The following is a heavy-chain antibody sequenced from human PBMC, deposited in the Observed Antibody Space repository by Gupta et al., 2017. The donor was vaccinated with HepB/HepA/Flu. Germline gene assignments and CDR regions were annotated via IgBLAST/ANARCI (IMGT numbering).Heavy chain of an antibody. V-gene: IGHV3-49*04. J-gene: IGHJ4*02. D-gene: IGHD2-21*02. Sequence: EVQLVESGGGLVQPGRSLRLSCTVSGFSFGDYAMTWVRQAPGKGLEWVGTITSKTDGGRTEYAASVNGRFTISTDDVKSVAYLQMNSLKTEDTAVYFGSRWRMTATLRYGGQGTLVTVSS. CDR1: GFSFGDYA. CDR3: SRWRMTATLRY. CDR2: ITSKTDGGRT.